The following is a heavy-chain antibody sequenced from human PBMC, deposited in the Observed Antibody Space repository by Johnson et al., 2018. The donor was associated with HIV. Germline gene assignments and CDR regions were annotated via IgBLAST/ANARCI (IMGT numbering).Heavy chain of an antibody. CDR3: AKEIAAAGMNAFDI. CDR2: ISWNSGSI. V-gene: IGHV3-9*01. CDR1: GFTFDDYA. J-gene: IGHJ3*02. Sequence: VQLVESGGGLVQPGRSLRLSCAASGFTFDDYAMHWVRQAPGKGLEWVSGISWNSGSIGYADSVKGRFTISRDNAKNSLYLQMNSLRAEDTALYYCAKEIAAAGMNAFDILGQGTMVTVSS. D-gene: IGHD6-13*01.